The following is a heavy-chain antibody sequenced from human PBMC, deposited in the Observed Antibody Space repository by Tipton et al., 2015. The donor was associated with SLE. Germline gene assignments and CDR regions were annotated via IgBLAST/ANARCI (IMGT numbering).Heavy chain of an antibody. V-gene: IGHV4-59*01. CDR3: ARVSSSWGFDY. Sequence: LRLSCTVSGGSISSYYWSWIRQPPGKGLEWIGYIYYSGSTNYNPSLKSRVTISVDTPKNQFSLKLSSVTAADTAVYYCARVSSSWGFDYWGQGTLVTVSS. CDR1: GGSISSYY. CDR2: IYYSGST. D-gene: IGHD6-13*01. J-gene: IGHJ4*02.